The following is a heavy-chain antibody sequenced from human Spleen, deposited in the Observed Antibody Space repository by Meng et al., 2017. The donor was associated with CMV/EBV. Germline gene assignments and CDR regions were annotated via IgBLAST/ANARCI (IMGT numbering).Heavy chain of an antibody. V-gene: IGHV4-34*01. CDR2: INHSGST. CDR3: ARRYGASAYNWFDP. Sequence: VQLQHGGAGLLKPSETLSLTCAVFGGSFSGYYWSWIRQPPGKGLEWIGEINHSGSTNYNPSLKSRVTISVDTSKNQFSLKLSSVTAADTAVYYCARRYGASAYNWFDPWGQGTLVTVSS. CDR1: GGSFSGYY. D-gene: IGHD4-17*01. J-gene: IGHJ5*02.